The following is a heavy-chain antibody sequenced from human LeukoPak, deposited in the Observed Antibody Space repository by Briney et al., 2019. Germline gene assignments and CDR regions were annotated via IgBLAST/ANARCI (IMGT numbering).Heavy chain of an antibody. D-gene: IGHD5-24*01. J-gene: IGHJ4*02. V-gene: IGHV1-18*01. CDR2: ISAYNGNT. CDR3: ARESRDGYTLDY. Sequence: ASVKVSCKASGYTFTSYGISWVRQAPGQGLEWMGWISAYNGNTNYAQKLQGRVTMTTDTSTSTAYMKLRSLRSDDTAVYYCARESRDGYTLDYWGQGTLVTVSS. CDR1: GYTFTSYG.